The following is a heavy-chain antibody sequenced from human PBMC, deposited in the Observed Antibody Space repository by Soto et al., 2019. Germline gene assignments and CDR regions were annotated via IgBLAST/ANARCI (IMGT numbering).Heavy chain of an antibody. CDR3: ERREWLRFFDY. V-gene: IGHV4-39*01. CDR2: IYYSGST. CDR1: GGSISSSSYY. D-gene: IGHD5-12*01. J-gene: IGHJ4*02. Sequence: SDTLSLTCTVSGGSISSSSYYWGWIRQPPGKGLEWIGRIYYSGSTNYNPSLKSRVTISVDTSKNQFSLKLSSVTAADTAVYYCERREWLRFFDYWGQGTLVTVS.